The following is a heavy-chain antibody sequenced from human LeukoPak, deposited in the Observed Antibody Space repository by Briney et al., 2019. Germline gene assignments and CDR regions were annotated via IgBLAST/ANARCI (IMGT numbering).Heavy chain of an antibody. CDR3: ARGRNDSSGSLDY. Sequence: SVTVSCKASGGTFSSYAISWVRQAPGQGLEWMGGIIPIFGTANYAQKFQGRVTITADESTSTAYMELSSLRSEDTAVYYCARGRNDSSGSLDYWGQGTLVTVSS. CDR1: GGTFSSYA. V-gene: IGHV1-69*01. D-gene: IGHD3-22*01. CDR2: IIPIFGTA. J-gene: IGHJ4*02.